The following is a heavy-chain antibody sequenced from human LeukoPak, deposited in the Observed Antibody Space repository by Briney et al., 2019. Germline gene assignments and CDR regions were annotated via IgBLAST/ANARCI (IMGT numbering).Heavy chain of an antibody. D-gene: IGHD3-22*01. J-gene: IGHJ4*02. CDR3: ARNPYDSSGYYSFFDF. CDR2: IYSGGGA. V-gene: IGHV3-53*01. Sequence: GDSLRHVCGACGVNVSNVDMSGRRHAKEKRLEWDSVIYSGGGAYYADSVKGRFTISRDNSKNTLYLQMNSLRAEDTAVYYCARNPYDSSGYYSFFDFWGQGTLVT. CDR1: GVNVSNVD.